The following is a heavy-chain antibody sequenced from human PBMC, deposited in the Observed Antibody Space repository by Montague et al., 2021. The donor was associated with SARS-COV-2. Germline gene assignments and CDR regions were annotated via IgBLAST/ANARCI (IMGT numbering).Heavy chain of an antibody. Sequence: SLRLSCAASGFTFSSSAMIWVRQAPGKGLEWVSFISSGGSSTYYADSVKGRFTISRDNSKNTLYLEMNSLRAEDTAVYYCAKVTYYDILTGSIPFRYYFDYWGQGTLVTVSS. J-gene: IGHJ4*02. CDR2: ISSGGSST. V-gene: IGHV3-23*03. D-gene: IGHD3-9*01. CDR1: GFTFSSSA. CDR3: AKVTYYDILTGSIPFRYYFDY.